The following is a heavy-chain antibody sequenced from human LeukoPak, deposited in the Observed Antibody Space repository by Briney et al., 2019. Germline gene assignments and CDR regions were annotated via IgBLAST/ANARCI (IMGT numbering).Heavy chain of an antibody. CDR3: ARDGSRRYANYYYALDV. CDR1: GFTFSDYH. CDR2: ISTSSSTI. D-gene: IGHD3-10*01. J-gene: IGHJ6*02. V-gene: IGHV3-48*02. Sequence: GGSLRLSCAASGFTFSDYHMNWVRQAPGKGLEWVSYISTSSSTIYYADSVKGRFTISRDNAKNSLYLQMHSLRDEDTALYYCARDGSRRYANYYYALDVWGHGTLVTVSS.